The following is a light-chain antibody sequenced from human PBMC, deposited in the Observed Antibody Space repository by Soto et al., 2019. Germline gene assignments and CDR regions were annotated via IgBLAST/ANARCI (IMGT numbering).Light chain of an antibody. CDR3: SSYTSSSTV. J-gene: IGLJ1*01. CDR1: SSDVSGYNY. CDR2: EVS. V-gene: IGLV2-14*01. Sequence: QSVLTQPASVSGSPGQSITIPCTATSSDVSGYNYVSWYQQHPGKAPKLMIYEVSNRPSGVSNRLSGSKSGNTASLTISGLQAEDEADYYCSSYTSSSTVFGTGTKVTVL.